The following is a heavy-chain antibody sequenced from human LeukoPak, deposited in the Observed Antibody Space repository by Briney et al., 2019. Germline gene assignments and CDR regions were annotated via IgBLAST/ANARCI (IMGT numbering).Heavy chain of an antibody. J-gene: IGHJ3*02. CDR1: EFTFSTYW. Sequence: GGNLRLFCAASEFTFSTYWMSWVRQAPGKGVEWVADIKQDGTEKYYVHSVKGRFTISRQNAKNSLFLQMNSLRAEDTAVYYCARHRSGGSQDDAFDIWDQGTMVTVSS. D-gene: IGHD2-15*01. V-gene: IGHV3-7*01. CDR3: ARHRSGGSQDDAFDI. CDR2: IKQDGTEK.